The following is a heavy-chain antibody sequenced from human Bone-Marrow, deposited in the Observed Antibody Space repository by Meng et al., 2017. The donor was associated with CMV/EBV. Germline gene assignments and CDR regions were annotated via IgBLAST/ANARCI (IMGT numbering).Heavy chain of an antibody. V-gene: IGHV3-30-3*01. Sequence: GGSLRLSCAASGFTFSSYAMHWVRQAPGKGLEWVAVISYDGSNKYYADSVKGRFTISRDKSKNTLYLQMNRLRAEDTAVYYCARDRRTTVTTIFYYYYGMDVWGQGSTVNVSS. D-gene: IGHD4-11*01. CDR1: GFTFSSYA. J-gene: IGHJ6*01. CDR3: ARDRRTTVTTIFYYYYGMDV. CDR2: ISYDGSNK.